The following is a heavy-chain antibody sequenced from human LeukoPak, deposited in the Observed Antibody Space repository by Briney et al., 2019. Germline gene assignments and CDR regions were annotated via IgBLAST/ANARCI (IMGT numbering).Heavy chain of an antibody. CDR2: IRSTGDT. V-gene: IGHV3-48*01. J-gene: IGHJ5*02. CDR3: ARDAGNSGYGCDL. CDR1: GFIFSQYS. D-gene: IGHD5-12*01. Sequence: PGGSLRLSCAASGFIFSQYSINWVRQAPGKGLEWVSHIRSTGDTFYADSVKGRFTITRDNARNSLYLQMNSLRAEDTAMYYCARDAGNSGYGCDLWGQGTLVTVSS.